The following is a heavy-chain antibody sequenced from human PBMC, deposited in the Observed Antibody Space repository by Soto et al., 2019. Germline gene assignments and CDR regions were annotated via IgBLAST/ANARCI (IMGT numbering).Heavy chain of an antibody. CDR1: GYTFTSYG. CDR3: ARDRGYCANGVCFRYDY. J-gene: IGHJ4*02. Sequence: QPQLVQSGAEVKKPGASVTVSCKASGYTFTSYGISWVRQAPGQGLEWMGWVSAYNGDTNYAQNFQGRVTMTTDTSTSTAYIDLRSLSSDDTATYYCARDRGYCANGVCFRYDYWGQGTLVTVSS. D-gene: IGHD2-8*01. CDR2: VSAYNGDT. V-gene: IGHV1-18*01.